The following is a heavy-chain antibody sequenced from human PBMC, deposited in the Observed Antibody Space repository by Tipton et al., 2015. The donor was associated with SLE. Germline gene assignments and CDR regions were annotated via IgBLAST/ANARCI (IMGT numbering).Heavy chain of an antibody. Sequence: GSLRLSCAASGFTFSSYDMHWVRQATGKGLEWVSAIGTAGDTYYPGSVKGRFTISRDNSKNTLYLQMNSLRAEDTAVYYCAKDPRRPTVTTEEFDYWGQGTLVTVSS. D-gene: IGHD4-11*01. CDR2: IGTAGDT. J-gene: IGHJ4*02. CDR1: GFTFSSYD. CDR3: AKDPRRPTVTTEEFDY. V-gene: IGHV3-13*04.